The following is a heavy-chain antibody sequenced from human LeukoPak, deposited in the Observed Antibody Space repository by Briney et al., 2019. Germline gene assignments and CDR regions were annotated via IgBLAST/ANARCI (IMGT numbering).Heavy chain of an antibody. Sequence: ALVKVSCKTSGYTFGSYDINWVRKATGQGLEWMGWMNPGSGNTGYAQRFQGRVTMTRDTSISTAYMELSGLRSEDTAVYYCARLSETAAYYYTSGYYYLRYWGQGTLVTVDS. CDR1: GYTFGSYD. CDR2: MNPGSGNT. V-gene: IGHV1-8*02. CDR3: ARLSETAAYYYTSGYYYLRY. D-gene: IGHD3-22*01. J-gene: IGHJ4*02.